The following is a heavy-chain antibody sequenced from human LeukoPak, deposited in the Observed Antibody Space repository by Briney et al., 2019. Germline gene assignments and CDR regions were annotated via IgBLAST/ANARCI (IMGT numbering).Heavy chain of an antibody. J-gene: IGHJ4*02. CDR2: IKQDGSEK. Sequence: GGSLRLSCAASGFTFSSYWMSWVRQAPGKGLEWVANIKQDGSEKYYVDSVKGRFTISRDNAKNSLYLQMNSLRAEDTAVYYCAGGLQSIAADEYYFDYWGQGTLVTVSS. CDR3: AGGLQSIAADEYYFDY. CDR1: GFTFSSYW. V-gene: IGHV3-7*01. D-gene: IGHD6-13*01.